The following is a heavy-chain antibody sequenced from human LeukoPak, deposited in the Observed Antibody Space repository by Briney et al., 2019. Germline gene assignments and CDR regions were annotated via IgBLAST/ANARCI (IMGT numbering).Heavy chain of an antibody. V-gene: IGHV3-20*04. Sequence: PGGSLRLSCEASGVTFGDYGVSWGRQGRGKGLEWVSGITRNGDTTSYADSVNCRFTISRDNAKNCLYLQMNSLRAEDTAFYYCARGYNHGPIDMWGQGTLVTVSS. CDR3: ARGYNHGPIDM. CDR1: GVTFGDYG. J-gene: IGHJ3*02. D-gene: IGHD2-2*02. CDR2: ITRNGDTT.